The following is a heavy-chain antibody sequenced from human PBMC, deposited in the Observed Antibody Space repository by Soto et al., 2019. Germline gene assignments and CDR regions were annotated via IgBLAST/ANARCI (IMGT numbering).Heavy chain of an antibody. CDR1: GYTFTTYW. J-gene: IGHJ6*02. CDR2: IYPGDSDT. D-gene: IGHD3-10*01. CDR3: ARSGSGTYERSKYYFYGMDV. V-gene: IGHV5-51*01. Sequence: HGESLKISCKGSGYTFTTYWIAWVRQMPGKGLEWMGIIYPGDSDTKYSPSFQGQVTISADKSISTAYLQWSNLKASDSATYYCARSGSGTYERSKYYFYGMDVWGQGATVTVSS.